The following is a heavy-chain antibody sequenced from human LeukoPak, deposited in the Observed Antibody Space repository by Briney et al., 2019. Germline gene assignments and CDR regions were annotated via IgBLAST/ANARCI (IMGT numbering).Heavy chain of an antibody. CDR1: GFIFSSYG. D-gene: IGHD2-8*01. J-gene: IGHJ4*02. Sequence: PGRSLRLSCAASGFIFSSYGMYWVRQAPGKGLEWVAVISNDGNNKQYADSVKGRFTISRDNSKNTLYLHMNSLRADDTAVYQCAKDGLMRFFDYWGQGTLVTVSS. V-gene: IGHV3-30*18. CDR3: AKDGLMRFFDY. CDR2: ISNDGNNK.